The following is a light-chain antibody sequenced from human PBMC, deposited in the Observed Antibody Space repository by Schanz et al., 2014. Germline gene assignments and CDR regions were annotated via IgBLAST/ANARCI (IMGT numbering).Light chain of an antibody. J-gene: IGLJ1*01. Sequence: QSALTQPASVSGSPGQSITISCTGTSSDVGAYNYVSWYQQPPGKAPKLIIYDVSNRPSGVSGRFSGSKSGNTASLTISGLQAEDEADYYCSSFTGSRYVFGTGTKLTVL. V-gene: IGLV2-14*01. CDR3: SSFTGSRYV. CDR2: DVS. CDR1: SSDVGAYNY.